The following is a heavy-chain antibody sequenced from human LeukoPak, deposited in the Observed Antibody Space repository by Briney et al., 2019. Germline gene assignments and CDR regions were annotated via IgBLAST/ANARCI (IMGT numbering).Heavy chain of an antibody. V-gene: IGHV4-30-4*08. J-gene: IGHJ4*02. CDR2: IYYSGST. CDR1: GGSISSGDYY. CDR3: AREGEVGASDY. Sequence: SQTLSPTCTVSGGSISSGDYYWSWIRQPPGKGLEWIGYIYYSGSTYYNPSLKSRVTISVDTSKNQFSLKLSSVTAADTAVYYCAREGEVGASDYWGQGTLVTVSS. D-gene: IGHD1-26*01.